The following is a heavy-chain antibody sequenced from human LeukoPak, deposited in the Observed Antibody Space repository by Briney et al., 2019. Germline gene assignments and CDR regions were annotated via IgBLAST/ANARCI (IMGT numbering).Heavy chain of an antibody. Sequence: GRSLRLSCAASGFTFSSYGMHWVRQAPGKGLEWVAVISYDGSNKYFADSVKGRFTISRDNSKNTLYLQMNSLRAEDTAVYYCANDLYYYDSSGYYSYWGQGTLVTVSS. CDR3: ANDLYYYDSSGYYSY. D-gene: IGHD3-22*01. J-gene: IGHJ4*02. V-gene: IGHV3-30*18. CDR2: ISYDGSNK. CDR1: GFTFSSYG.